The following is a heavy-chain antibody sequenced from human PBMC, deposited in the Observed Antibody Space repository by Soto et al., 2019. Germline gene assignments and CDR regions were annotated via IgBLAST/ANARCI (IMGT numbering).Heavy chain of an antibody. D-gene: IGHD1-1*01. CDR1: GDSFSRFA. Sequence: QVRLVQSGHEVKRPGSSVKISCKSSGDSFSRFAVSWVRQAPGQGLEWMGGIIPLTGTANYIQKFRGRVTLPADDSPSSVYMEVSRLRSDDTAVYYCARLGLDLDFDHWGQGTLVTVSP. J-gene: IGHJ4*02. V-gene: IGHV1-69*01. CDR2: IIPLTGTA. CDR3: ARLGLDLDFDH.